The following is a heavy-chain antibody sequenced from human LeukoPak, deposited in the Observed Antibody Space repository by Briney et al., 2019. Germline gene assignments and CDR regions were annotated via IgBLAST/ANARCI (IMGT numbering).Heavy chain of an antibody. Sequence: SETLSLTCAVYGGSFSGYYWSWIRQPPGKGLEWIGEINHSGSTNYNPSLKSRVTISVDTSKNQFSLKLSSVTAADTAVYYCARQVTRSSSYDYWGQGTLVTVSS. CDR1: GGSFSGYY. D-gene: IGHD6-13*01. CDR2: INHSGST. CDR3: ARQVTRSSSYDY. V-gene: IGHV4-34*01. J-gene: IGHJ4*02.